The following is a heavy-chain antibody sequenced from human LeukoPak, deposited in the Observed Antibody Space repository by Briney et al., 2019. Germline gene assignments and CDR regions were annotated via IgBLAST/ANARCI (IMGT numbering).Heavy chain of an antibody. CDR1: SGSISSLY. CDR2: IYYTGST. CDR3: VRHRAYSSSSPFDY. V-gene: IGHV4-59*08. J-gene: IGHJ4*02. D-gene: IGHD6-6*01. Sequence: NSAETLSLTCSVCSGSISSLYWSWIRQPPGKGLEWIGYIYYTGSTNYNPSLKSRVTMFVDMSKNHFSLRLSSVTAADTAGYYCVRHRAYSSSSPFDYWGQGTLVTVSS.